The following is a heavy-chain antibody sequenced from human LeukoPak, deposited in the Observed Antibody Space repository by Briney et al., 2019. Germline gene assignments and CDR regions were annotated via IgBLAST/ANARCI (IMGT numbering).Heavy chain of an antibody. D-gene: IGHD3-16*01. V-gene: IGHV1-2*02. CDR1: GGTFSSYA. Sequence: GASVKVSCKASGGTFSSYAISWVRQAPGQGLEWMGWINPNSGATHYAQSFQARVTMTRDTSIASSYMELTGLESDDTAVYYCARGRRILGGPENAGDFFDFWGQGSLVTVSS. CDR3: ARGRRILGGPENAGDFFDF. CDR2: INPNSGAT. J-gene: IGHJ4*01.